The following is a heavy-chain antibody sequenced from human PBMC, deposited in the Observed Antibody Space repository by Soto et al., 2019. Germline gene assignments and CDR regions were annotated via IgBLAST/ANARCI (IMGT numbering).Heavy chain of an antibody. CDR3: ADIGGYDSVGGTY. D-gene: IGHD3-16*01. Sequence: QVQLVESGGGVVQPGKSLRLSCAASGFTFNAYGMHWVRQAPGKGLEWVTFISFNGKKTYYADSVKGRFTVSRDNSQDTLYLQMNSLRAEDTAVYYCADIGGYDSVGGTYWGQGALVTVSS. CDR1: GFTFNAYG. CDR2: ISFNGKKT. V-gene: IGHV3-33*05. J-gene: IGHJ4*02.